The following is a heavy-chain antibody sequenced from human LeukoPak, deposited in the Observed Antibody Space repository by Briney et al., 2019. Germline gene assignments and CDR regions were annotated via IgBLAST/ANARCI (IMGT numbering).Heavy chain of an antibody. Sequence: GGSLRLSCEVSGFTFSSSRMNWVRQAPGKGLEWVSYISSRGATKHYADSVKGRFTTSRDNAKNALYLQMNSLRVEDTAVYYCANFEPGYTSSWYAEFWGQGTLVTVSS. D-gene: IGHD6-13*01. J-gene: IGHJ4*02. CDR1: GFTFSSSR. CDR2: ISSRGATK. CDR3: ANFEPGYTSSWYAEF. V-gene: IGHV3-48*01.